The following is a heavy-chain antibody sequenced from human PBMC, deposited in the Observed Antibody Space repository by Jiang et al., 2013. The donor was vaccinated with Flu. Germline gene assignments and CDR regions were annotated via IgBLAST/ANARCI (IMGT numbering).Heavy chain of an antibody. D-gene: IGHD5-12*01. CDR1: GYSFTSYW. V-gene: IGHV5-51*01. CDR3: ARHRWWLRLSREQLWFDP. CDR2: IYPGDSDT. Sequence: GAEVKKPGESLKISCKGSGYSFTSYWIGWVRQMPGKGLEWMGIIYPGDSDTRYSPSFQGQVTISADKSISTAYLQWSSLKASDTAMYYCARHRWWLRLSREQLWFDPWGQGTLVTVSS. J-gene: IGHJ5*02.